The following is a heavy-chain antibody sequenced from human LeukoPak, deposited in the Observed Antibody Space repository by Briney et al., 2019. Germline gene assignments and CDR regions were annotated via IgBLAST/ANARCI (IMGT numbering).Heavy chain of an antibody. Sequence: GGSLRLSCAASGFTVSSNYMSWVRQAPGKGLEWVAVIWYDGSNKYYADSVKGRFTISRDNSKNTLYLQMNSLRAEDTAVYYCAGNYGPYYFDYWGQGTLVTVSS. CDR3: AGNYGPYYFDY. CDR1: GFTVSSNY. D-gene: IGHD3-10*01. J-gene: IGHJ4*02. CDR2: IWYDGSNK. V-gene: IGHV3-33*08.